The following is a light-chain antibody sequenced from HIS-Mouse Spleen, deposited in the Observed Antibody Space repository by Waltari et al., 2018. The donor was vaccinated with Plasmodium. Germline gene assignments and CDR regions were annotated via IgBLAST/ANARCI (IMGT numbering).Light chain of an antibody. CDR1: ESVLYSSNNKNY. Sequence: DIVMTQSPDSLAVSLGEGANINCKSSESVLYSSNNKNYLAWYQQKPGQPPKLLIYWASTRESGVPDRFSGSGSGTDFTLTISSLQAEDVAVYYCQQYYSTPWTFGQGTKVEIK. V-gene: IGKV4-1*01. CDR2: WAS. CDR3: QQYYSTPWT. J-gene: IGKJ1*01.